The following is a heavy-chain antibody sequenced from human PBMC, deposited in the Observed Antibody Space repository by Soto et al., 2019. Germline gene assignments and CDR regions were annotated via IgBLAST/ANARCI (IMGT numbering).Heavy chain of an antibody. D-gene: IGHD6-6*01. CDR2: INHSGST. CDR1: GGSFSGYY. J-gene: IGHJ4*02. V-gene: IGHV4-34*01. Sequence: PSETLSLTCAVYGGSFSGYYWSWIRQPPGKGLEWIGEINHSGSTNYNPSLKSRVTISVDTSKNQFSLKLSSVTAADTAVYYCARGLLQPRRSRPDYWGQGTLVTVSS. CDR3: ARGLLQPRRSRPDY.